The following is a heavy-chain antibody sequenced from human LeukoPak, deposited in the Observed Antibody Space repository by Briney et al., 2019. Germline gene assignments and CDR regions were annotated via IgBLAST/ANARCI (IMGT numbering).Heavy chain of an antibody. CDR3: AKSMGIGSAVVPAAMIRGFDY. V-gene: IGHV3-23*01. CDR1: GFTFSSYA. D-gene: IGHD2-2*01. Sequence: GGSLRLSCAASGFTFSSYAMSWVRQAPGKGLEWVSAISGSGGSTYYADSVKGRFTISRDNSKNTLYLQMNSLRAEDTAVYYCAKSMGIGSAVVPAAMIRGFDYWGQGTLVTVSS. J-gene: IGHJ4*02. CDR2: ISGSGGST.